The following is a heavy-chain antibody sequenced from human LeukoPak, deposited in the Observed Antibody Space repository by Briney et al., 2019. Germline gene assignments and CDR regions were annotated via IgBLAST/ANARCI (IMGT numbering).Heavy chain of an antibody. V-gene: IGHV1-46*01. CDR3: ARGPMRALGGLPYHFDY. CDR2: INPSGGST. Sequence: ASEKVSCKASGYTFTSYYMHWVRQAPGQGLEWMGIINPSGGSTSYAQKFQGRVTMTRDMSTSTVYMELSSLRSEDTAVYYCARGPMRALGGLPYHFDYWGRGTLVTVSS. J-gene: IGHJ4*02. D-gene: IGHD7-27*01. CDR1: GYTFTSYY.